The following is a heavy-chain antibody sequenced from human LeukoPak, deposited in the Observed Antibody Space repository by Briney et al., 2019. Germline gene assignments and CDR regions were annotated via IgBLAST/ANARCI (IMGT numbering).Heavy chain of an antibody. J-gene: IGHJ4*02. V-gene: IGHV3-23*01. D-gene: IGHD4-17*01. Sequence: GGSLRLSCAASGFTFSSYALSWVRQAPGKGLEWVSALSGNGAKTYYADSVKGRFTVHRDNSKNTLYLQMNSLRVDDTAIYYCAKDHGDYSFDYWGQGTLVTVSS. CDR2: LSGNGAKT. CDR1: GFTFSSYA. CDR3: AKDHGDYSFDY.